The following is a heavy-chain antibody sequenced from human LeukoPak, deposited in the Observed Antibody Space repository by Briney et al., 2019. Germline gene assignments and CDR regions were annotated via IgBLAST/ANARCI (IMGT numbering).Heavy chain of an antibody. CDR1: GDSFTSNY. CDR2: IYFSGST. V-gene: IGHV4-59*01. D-gene: IGHD3-10*01. CDR3: ARVGPYYGSGSFDL. J-gene: IGHJ5*02. Sequence: SETLSLTCTVSGDSFTSNYWGYIRQPPGKGPEWIGCIYFSGSTNYNPSLKSRVTISTDMSKNQFSLKLTSMTAADTAVYYCARVGPYYGSGSFDLWGQGTLVTVSS.